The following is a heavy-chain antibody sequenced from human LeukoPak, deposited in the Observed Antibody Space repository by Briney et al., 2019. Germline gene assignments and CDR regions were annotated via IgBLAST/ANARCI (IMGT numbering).Heavy chain of an antibody. D-gene: IGHD5-12*01. CDR2: IYYSGSA. J-gene: IGHJ4*02. CDR3: ARHIRRGISGYEFDY. CDR1: GGSINSGSYY. V-gene: IGHV4-39*01. Sequence: PSETLSLTCNVPGGSINSGSYYWGWIRQTPGKGLEWIGSIYYSGSAYFNPSLKSRVTISVDTSKNQFSLKLSSVTAADTAVYYCARHIRRGISGYEFDYWGQGTLVTVSS.